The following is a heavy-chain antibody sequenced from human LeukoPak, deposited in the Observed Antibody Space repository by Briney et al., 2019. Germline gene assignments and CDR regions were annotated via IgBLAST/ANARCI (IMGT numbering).Heavy chain of an antibody. CDR1: GFTFSDYA. D-gene: IGHD2-15*01. J-gene: IGHJ4*02. CDR3: ARDSCSGAGCWRYFEC. Sequence: GGSLRLSCAASGFTFSDYAMHWVRQAPGKGLEYVSAISSNGGSIYYANSVKGRFTISRDNSKNTLYLQMGSLRAEDMALYYCARDSCSGAGCWRYFECWGQGTLVTVSS. CDR2: ISSNGGSI. V-gene: IGHV3-64*01.